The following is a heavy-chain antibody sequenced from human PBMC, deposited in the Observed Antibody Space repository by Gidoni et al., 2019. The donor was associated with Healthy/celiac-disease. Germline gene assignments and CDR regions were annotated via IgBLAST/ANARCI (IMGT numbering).Heavy chain of an antibody. Sequence: QVQLQQWGAGLLKPSETLSLTCAVYGGSFSGYYWSWIRQPPGKGLEWIGEINHSGSTNYNPSLKSRVTILVDTSKNQFSLKLSSVTAADTAVYYCARRREFLYYYYYGMDVWGQGTTVTVSS. D-gene: IGHD3-10*01. CDR2: INHSGST. V-gene: IGHV4-34*01. CDR1: GGSFSGYY. CDR3: ARRREFLYYYYYGMDV. J-gene: IGHJ6*02.